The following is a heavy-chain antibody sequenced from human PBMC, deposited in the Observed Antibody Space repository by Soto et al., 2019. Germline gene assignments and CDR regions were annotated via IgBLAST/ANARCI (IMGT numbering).Heavy chain of an antibody. CDR3: ARHPTASTHGMDV. CDR2: IYYSGRT. CDR1: GGSFSGYY. V-gene: IGHV4-39*01. Sequence: SETLSLTCAVYGGSFSGYYWGWIRQPPGKGLEWIGSIYYSGRTYYNASLMSRVTMSVDTSKNQFSLKLSSLTAADTAVYYCARHPTASTHGMDVWGQGTPVTVSS. D-gene: IGHD6-6*01. J-gene: IGHJ6*02.